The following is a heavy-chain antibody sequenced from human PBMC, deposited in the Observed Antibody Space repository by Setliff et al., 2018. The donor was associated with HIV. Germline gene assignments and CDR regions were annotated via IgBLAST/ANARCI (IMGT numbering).Heavy chain of an antibody. Sequence: ASVKVSCKVSGYTLTELSIHWVRQAPGIGLEWMGGFDPQYDKTFYAQKFQGRVTMSEDTSTDTAYMELSSLRSEDTAVYYCATRAYDSRGYLRSRVSGAAFDIWGQGTMVTVSS. CDR2: FDPQYDKT. CDR1: GYTLTELS. J-gene: IGHJ3*02. CDR3: ATRAYDSRGYLRSRVSGAAFDI. V-gene: IGHV1-24*01. D-gene: IGHD3-22*01.